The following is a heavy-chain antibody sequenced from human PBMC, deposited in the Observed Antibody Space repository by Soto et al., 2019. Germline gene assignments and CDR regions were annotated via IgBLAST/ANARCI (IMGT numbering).Heavy chain of an antibody. D-gene: IGHD2-2*01. CDR3: ARRPLTSTRYYFDY. J-gene: IGHJ4*02. Sequence: PSETLSLTCTVSGGSISSSSYYWGWIRQPPGKGLEWIGSIYYSGSTYYNPSLKSRVTISVDTSKNQFSLKLSSVTAADTAVYYCARRPLTSTRYYFDYWGQGTLVTVSS. CDR2: IYYSGST. CDR1: GGSISSSSYY. V-gene: IGHV4-39*01.